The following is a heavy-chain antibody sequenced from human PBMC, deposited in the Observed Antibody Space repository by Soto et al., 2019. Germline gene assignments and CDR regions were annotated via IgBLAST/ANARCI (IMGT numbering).Heavy chain of an antibody. Sequence: PAGSLRLSCAAAGCTFSSYGMHVVRQAPGKGLEWVAVISYDESNKYYADSVKGRFTISRDNSKNTLYLQMNSLRAEDTAVYYCARGAVSYYYDSSGYYPAAFAIWGQGTMVTVSS. J-gene: IGHJ3*02. V-gene: IGHV3-33*01. CDR1: GCTFSSYG. CDR2: ISYDESNK. D-gene: IGHD3-22*01. CDR3: ARGAVSYYYDSSGYYPAAFAI.